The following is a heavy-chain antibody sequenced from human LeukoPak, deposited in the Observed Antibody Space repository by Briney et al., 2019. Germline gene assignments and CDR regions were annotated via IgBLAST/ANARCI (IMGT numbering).Heavy chain of an antibody. D-gene: IGHD3-22*01. Sequence: GGSLRLSCAASGFTFSGSALHWVRQASGKGLEWVGRIRSKANSYATAYAASVNGRFTISRDDSKNTAYLQINSLKTEDTAVYYCTRLVGDTGVYYYVQWGQGTLVTVSS. CDR1: GFTFSGSA. CDR2: IRSKANSYAT. J-gene: IGHJ4*02. CDR3: TRLVGDTGVYYYVQ. V-gene: IGHV3-73*01.